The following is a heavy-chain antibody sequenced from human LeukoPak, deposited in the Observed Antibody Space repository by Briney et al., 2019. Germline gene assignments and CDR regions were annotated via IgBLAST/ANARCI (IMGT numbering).Heavy chain of an antibody. CDR1: GYTFTGYY. V-gene: IGHV1-2*02. Sequence: GASVKVSCKASGYTFTGYYMHWVRQAPGQGLEWMGWINPNSGGTNYAQKFQGRVTMTRDTSISTAYMELSRLRSDGTAVYYCATAIAAAGTPDYWGQGTLVTVSS. CDR3: ATAIAAAGTPDY. J-gene: IGHJ4*02. CDR2: INPNSGGT. D-gene: IGHD6-13*01.